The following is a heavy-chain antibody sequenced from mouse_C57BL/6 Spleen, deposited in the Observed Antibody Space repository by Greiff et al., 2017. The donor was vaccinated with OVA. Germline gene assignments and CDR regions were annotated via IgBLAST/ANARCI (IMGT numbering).Heavy chain of an antibody. D-gene: IGHD1-1*01. CDR2: IDPSDSYT. CDR1: GYTFTSYW. J-gene: IGHJ2*01. V-gene: IGHV1-69*01. CDR3: AREDYGSNDY. Sequence: QVQLQQPGAELVMPGASVKLSCKASGYTFTSYWMHWVKQRPGQGLEWIGEIDPSDSYTNSNQKFKGKSTLTVDKSSSTAYMQLSSLTSEDSAVYYCAREDYGSNDYWGQGTTLTVSS.